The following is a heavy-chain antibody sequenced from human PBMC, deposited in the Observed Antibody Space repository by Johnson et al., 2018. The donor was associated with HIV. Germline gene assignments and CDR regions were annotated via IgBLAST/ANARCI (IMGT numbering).Heavy chain of an antibody. V-gene: IGHV3-30*14. J-gene: IGHJ3*02. CDR1: GFTFSSYA. CDR2: ISYDGSNK. Sequence: VQLVESGGGVVQPGRSLRLSCAASGFTFSSYAMHWVRQAPGKGLEWVAVISYDGSNKYYADSVKGRFTISRENAKNSLYLQMNSLRAGDTAVYYCARSSPTVTTGGAFDIWGQGTMVTVSS. D-gene: IGHD4-17*01. CDR3: ARSSPTVTTGGAFDI.